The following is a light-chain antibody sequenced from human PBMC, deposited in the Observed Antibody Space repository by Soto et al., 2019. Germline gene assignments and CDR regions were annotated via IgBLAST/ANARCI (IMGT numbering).Light chain of an antibody. CDR1: SSNVGSNY. Sequence: QSVLTQPPSVSAAPGQKVTISCSGRSSNVGSNYVSWYQQLPGTAPKLLIYDNGKRSSGIPDRFSGSQSGTSATLGITGLQTGDEADYYCGTWDNSLSAVFGGGTKVTVL. CDR2: DNG. CDR3: GTWDNSLSAV. J-gene: IGLJ2*01. V-gene: IGLV1-51*01.